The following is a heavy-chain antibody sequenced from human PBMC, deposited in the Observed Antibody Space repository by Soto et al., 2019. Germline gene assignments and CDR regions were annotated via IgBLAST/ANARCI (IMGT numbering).Heavy chain of an antibody. CDR3: AHSRTGTGYYYYGMDV. Sequence: QITLKESGPTLVKPTQTLTLTCTFSGFSLSTSGVGVGWIRQPPGKALEWLALIYWDDDKRYSPSLKSRLTITEDTSKNQVVLTMTNMDPVDTATYYCAHSRTGTGYYYYGMDVWGQGTTVTVSS. CDR2: IYWDDDK. D-gene: IGHD1-7*01. V-gene: IGHV2-5*02. CDR1: GFSLSTSGVG. J-gene: IGHJ6*02.